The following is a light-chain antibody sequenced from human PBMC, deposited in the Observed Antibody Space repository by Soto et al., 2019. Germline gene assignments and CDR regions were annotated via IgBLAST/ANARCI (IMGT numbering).Light chain of an antibody. V-gene: IGKV4-1*01. CDR3: QQYYSTPPLT. CDR1: QSGLYSSNNKNY. J-gene: IGKJ4*01. Sequence: DIVMTQSPDSLAVSLGERATINCKSSQSGLYSSNNKNYLAWYQQKPGQPPKLLIYWASTRESGVPDRFSGSGSGTDFTLTISSLQAEDVAVYYCQQYYSTPPLTFGGGTKVDIK. CDR2: WAS.